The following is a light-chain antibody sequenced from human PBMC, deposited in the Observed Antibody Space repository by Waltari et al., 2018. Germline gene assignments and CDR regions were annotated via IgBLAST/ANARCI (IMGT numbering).Light chain of an antibody. CDR1: QSVTTH. V-gene: IGKV3-11*01. CDR2: DAS. J-gene: IGKJ1*01. CDR3: HQRSSWPWT. Sequence: EIVLTQSPATLSLSPGERATLSCRASQSVTTHLDWHQQKPGQAPRVLIYDASTRATGIPGRFSGSGSGTDFTLTISSLEPEDFAVYYCHQRSSWPWTFGQGTKVEI.